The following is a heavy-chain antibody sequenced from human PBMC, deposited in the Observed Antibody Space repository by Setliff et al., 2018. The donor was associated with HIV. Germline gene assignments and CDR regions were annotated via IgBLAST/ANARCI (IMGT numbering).Heavy chain of an antibody. CDR2: ITASGGA. Sequence: PSETLSLTCTVSGGSIWSGSYYWTWIRQPAGKGLEWIGHITASGGATHNPSVKSRVSISLGSPSREFSLRLTSVSAADTAVYYCARAVVFASGNFWFDPWGPGALVTVSS. D-gene: IGHD3-3*01. J-gene: IGHJ5*02. CDR1: GGSIWSGSYY. V-gene: IGHV4-61*09. CDR3: ARAVVFASGNFWFDP.